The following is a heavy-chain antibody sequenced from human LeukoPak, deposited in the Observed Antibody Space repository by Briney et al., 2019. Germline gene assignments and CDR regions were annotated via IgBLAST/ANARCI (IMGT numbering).Heavy chain of an antibody. CDR1: GFTFSSYS. CDR3: ARERDDFWSGYADGAFDI. CDR2: ISSSSSTI. D-gene: IGHD3-3*01. J-gene: IGHJ3*02. Sequence: GGSLRLSCAASGFTFSSYSMNWVRQAPGKGLEWVSYISSSSSTIYYADSVKGRFTISRDNAKSSLYLQMNSLRAEDTAVYYCARERDDFWSGYADGAFDIWGQGTMVTVSS. V-gene: IGHV3-48*01.